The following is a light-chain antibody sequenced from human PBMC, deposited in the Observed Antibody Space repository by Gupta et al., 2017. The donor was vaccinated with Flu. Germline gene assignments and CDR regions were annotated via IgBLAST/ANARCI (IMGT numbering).Light chain of an antibody. CDR1: QNVSSSY. V-gene: IGKV3-20*01. Sequence: GGATITCRASQNVSSSYLAWYQQKPGQAPRLLIYGASSRATGIPDRFSGSGSGTDFTLTISRLEPEDFAVYYCQQYGSSPLTFGGGTKVEIK. J-gene: IGKJ4*01. CDR3: QQYGSSPLT. CDR2: GAS.